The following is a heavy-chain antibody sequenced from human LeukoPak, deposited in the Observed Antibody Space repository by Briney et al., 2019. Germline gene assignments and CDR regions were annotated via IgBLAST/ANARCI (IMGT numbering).Heavy chain of an antibody. CDR3: AKDWGLSCSGGSCYGFDY. CDR2: ISWNSGSI. J-gene: IGHJ4*02. V-gene: IGHV3-9*03. D-gene: IGHD2-15*01. Sequence: QPGGSLRLSCAASGFTFSSYGMSWVRQAPGKGLEWVSGISWNSGSIGYADSVKGRFTISRDNAKNSLYLQMNSLRAEDMALYYCAKDWGLSCSGGSCYGFDYWGQGTLVTVSS. CDR1: GFTFSSYG.